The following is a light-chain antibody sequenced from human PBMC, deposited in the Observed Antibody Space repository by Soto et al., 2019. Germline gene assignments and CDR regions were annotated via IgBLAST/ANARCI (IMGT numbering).Light chain of an antibody. J-gene: IGKJ1*01. CDR3: QQYNNWPRT. V-gene: IGKV3-15*01. CDR1: QSVSSN. CDR2: GTS. Sequence: EIVMTQSPATLSVSPGERATLSCRASQSVSSNLAWYQQKPGQAPRLLIYGTSTRATGIPARFSGSASGTEFTLTIGSLQSEDFAVYYCQQYNNWPRTFGQGTKVEIK.